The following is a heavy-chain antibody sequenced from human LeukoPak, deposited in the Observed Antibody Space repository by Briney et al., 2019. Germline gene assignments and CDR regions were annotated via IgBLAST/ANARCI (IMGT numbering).Heavy chain of an antibody. CDR2: ISYDGSNK. J-gene: IGHJ6*02. V-gene: IGHV3-30*18. CDR3: AKDQDQFYYSCMDV. CDR1: GFTFSNYA. Sequence: PGGSLRLSCAASGFTFSNYAMSWVRQAPGKGLEWVAVISYDGSNKYYADSVKGRFTISRDNSKNTLYLQMNSLRAEDTAVYYCAKDQDQFYYSCMDVWGQGTTVTVSS.